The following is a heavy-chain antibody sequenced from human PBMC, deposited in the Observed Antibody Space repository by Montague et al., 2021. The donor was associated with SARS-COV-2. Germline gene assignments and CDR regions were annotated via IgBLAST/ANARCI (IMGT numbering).Heavy chain of an antibody. CDR2: IRLPGGS. J-gene: IGHJ2*01. D-gene: IGHD1-1*01. CDR1: SGSLRNYY. CDR3: ARAGSQRFFEF. Sequence: SETLSLTCAVTSGSLRNYYWSWIRQPPGKGLEWIGEIRLPGGSNXXPSLKGRVTISLDTSNNQVSLSLNSVTAADTAVYYCARAGSQRFFEFWGRGTLGTVSS. V-gene: IGHV4-34*01.